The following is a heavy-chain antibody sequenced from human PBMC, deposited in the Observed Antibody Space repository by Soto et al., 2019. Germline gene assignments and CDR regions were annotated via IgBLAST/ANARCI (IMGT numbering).Heavy chain of an antibody. V-gene: IGHV3-23*01. Sequence: GGSLRLSCAASGFTFSSYAMSWVRQAPGKGLEWVSAISGTGGSTYYADSVKGRFTISRDNSKNTLYLQMNSLRAEDTAVYYCAKVWRYYDSSGYSPLRYYFDYWGQGTLVTRLL. D-gene: IGHD3-22*01. CDR3: AKVWRYYDSSGYSPLRYYFDY. J-gene: IGHJ4*02. CDR1: GFTFSSYA. CDR2: ISGTGGST.